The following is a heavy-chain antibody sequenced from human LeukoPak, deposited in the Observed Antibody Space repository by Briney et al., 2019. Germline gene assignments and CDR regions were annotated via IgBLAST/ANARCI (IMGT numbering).Heavy chain of an antibody. CDR3: ARAGYYPLHGTFDI. V-gene: IGHV1-18*01. Sequence: ASVKVSCKASGYTFTSYGISWVRQAPGQGLEWMGWISAYNGNTNYAQKLQGRVTMTTDTSTSTAYMELRSLRSDDTAVYYCARAGYYPLHGTFDIWRQGTMVTVSS. D-gene: IGHD2-8*01. CDR2: ISAYNGNT. CDR1: GYTFTSYG. J-gene: IGHJ3*02.